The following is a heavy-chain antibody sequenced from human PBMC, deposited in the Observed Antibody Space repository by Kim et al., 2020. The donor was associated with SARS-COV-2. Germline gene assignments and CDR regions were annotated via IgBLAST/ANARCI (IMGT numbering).Heavy chain of an antibody. J-gene: IGHJ6*02. V-gene: IGHV1-8*01. CDR1: GYTFTSYD. CDR2: MNPNSGNT. CDR3: ATSRELRYFDWLLSPYYYYGMDV. Sequence: ASVKVSCKASGYTFTSYDINWVRQATGQGLEWMGWMNPNSGNTGYAQKFQGRVTMTRNTSISTAYMELSSLRSEDTAVYYCATSRELRYFDWLLSPYYYYGMDVWGQGTTVTVSS. D-gene: IGHD3-9*01.